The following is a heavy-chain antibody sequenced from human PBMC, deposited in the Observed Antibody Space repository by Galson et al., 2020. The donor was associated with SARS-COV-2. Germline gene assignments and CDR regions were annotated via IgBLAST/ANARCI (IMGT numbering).Heavy chain of an antibody. CDR1: AYTYTNYD. J-gene: IGHJ6*02. D-gene: IGHD6-13*01. CDR3: ARGQRIAAAGFLIPYYYYGMDV. V-gene: IGHV1-8*01. CDR2: MNPNSGNT. Sequence: DVKGKECSLLCSCRGSAYTYTNYDINWVRQATGQGLEWMGWMNPNSGNTGYAQKFQGRVTMTRTTSISTAYMELSSLRSEDTAVYYCARGQRIAAAGFLIPYYYYGMDVWGQGTTVTVSS.